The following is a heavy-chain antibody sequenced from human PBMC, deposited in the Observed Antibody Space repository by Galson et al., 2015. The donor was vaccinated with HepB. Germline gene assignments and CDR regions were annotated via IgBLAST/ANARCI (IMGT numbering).Heavy chain of an antibody. J-gene: IGHJ6*03. D-gene: IGHD5-12*01. V-gene: IGHV3-23*01. CDR1: GFTFSSYA. Sequence: SLRLSCAASGFTFSSYAMSWVRQAPGTGLEWVSAIGESGGTTYYADSVQGRFTISRDNSKNTLYLQMNSLRAEDTAAYYCAKVKVGGGYLFMDVWGKGTTVTVSS. CDR2: IGESGGTT. CDR3: AKVKVGGGYLFMDV.